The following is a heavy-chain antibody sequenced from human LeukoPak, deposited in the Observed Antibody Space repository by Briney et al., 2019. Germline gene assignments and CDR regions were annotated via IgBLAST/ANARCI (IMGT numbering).Heavy chain of an antibody. CDR1: GFTVSNNY. J-gene: IGHJ4*02. V-gene: IGHV3-53*01. CDR2: IYSGGNT. CDR3: AREERPFYFDY. D-gene: IGHD6-25*01. Sequence: PGGSLRLSCAASGFTVSNNYMSWVRQAPGKGLEWVSIIYSGGNTYYADSVKGRFTISRDNSKNTLYLQMNSLRAEDTAVYYCAREERPFYFDYWGQGTLVTVSS.